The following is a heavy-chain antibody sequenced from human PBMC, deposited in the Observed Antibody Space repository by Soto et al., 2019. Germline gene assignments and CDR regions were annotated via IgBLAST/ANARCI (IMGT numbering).Heavy chain of an antibody. CDR3: ARDSYYGMDV. Sequence: GGSLRLSCAASGFTFSSNWMHWVRQAPGKGLVWVSRINNNGSSTRYADSVKGRFTISRDNAKNTLYLQMDSLRAEDTAVYYCARDSYYGMDVWGQGTTVTVSS. V-gene: IGHV3-74*01. J-gene: IGHJ6*02. CDR2: INNNGSST. CDR1: GFTFSSNW.